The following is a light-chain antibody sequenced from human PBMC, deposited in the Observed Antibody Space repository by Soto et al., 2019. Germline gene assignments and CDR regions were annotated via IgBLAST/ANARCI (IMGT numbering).Light chain of an antibody. CDR1: SSDIGSNT. Sequence: QSVLTQPPSASGTPGQRVAISCSGGSSDIGSNTVNWYLHLPGAAPKLLIYRDNQRPSGVPDRFSGSKSGTSASLTISGLQSEDEDDYFCSAWDDNIYGPVFGGGTKLTVL. CDR3: SAWDDNIYGPV. J-gene: IGLJ2*01. V-gene: IGLV1-44*01. CDR2: RDN.